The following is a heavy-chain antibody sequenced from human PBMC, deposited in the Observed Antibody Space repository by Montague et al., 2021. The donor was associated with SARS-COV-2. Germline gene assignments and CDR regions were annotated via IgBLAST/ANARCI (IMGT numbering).Heavy chain of an antibody. Sequence: SLRLSCAASGFTIVSYWMSWVRQAPGKGLEWVANIRQDGSDKYYVDSVRGRFTISRDNAKNSLYLQMSSLGAEDTGVYYCTRDRDYGDYLNWFNPWGQGTLVTVSS. CDR1: GFTIVSYW. J-gene: IGHJ5*02. CDR3: TRDRDYGDYLNWFNP. CDR2: IRQDGSDK. V-gene: IGHV3-7*01. D-gene: IGHD4-17*01.